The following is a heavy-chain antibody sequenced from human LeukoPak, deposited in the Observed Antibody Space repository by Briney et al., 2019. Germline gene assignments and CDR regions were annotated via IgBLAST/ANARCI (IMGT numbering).Heavy chain of an antibody. CDR3: AKEAIAAAAGDAFDI. J-gene: IGHJ3*02. V-gene: IGHV4-30-2*01. Sequence: SQTLSLTCTVSGGSISSGGYYWRWIRQPPGKGLEWIGYIYHSGSTYYNPSLKSRVTISVDRSKNQFSLKLSSVTAEDTAVYYCAKEAIAAAAGDAFDIWGQGTMVTVSS. D-gene: IGHD6-13*01. CDR2: IYHSGST. CDR1: GGSISSGGYY.